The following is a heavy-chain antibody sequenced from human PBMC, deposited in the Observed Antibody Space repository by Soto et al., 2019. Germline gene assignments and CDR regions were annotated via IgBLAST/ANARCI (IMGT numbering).Heavy chain of an antibody. J-gene: IGHJ4*02. CDR3: ARGPRIAVAGSFDY. V-gene: IGHV4-61*01. D-gene: IGHD6-19*01. Sequence: PSETLSLTCTVPGGSVSSGSYYWSWIRQPPGKGLEWIGYIYYSGSTNYNPSLKSRVTISVDTSKNQFSLKLSSVTAADTAVYYCARGPRIAVAGSFDYWGQGTLVTVSS. CDR1: GGSVSSGSYY. CDR2: IYYSGST.